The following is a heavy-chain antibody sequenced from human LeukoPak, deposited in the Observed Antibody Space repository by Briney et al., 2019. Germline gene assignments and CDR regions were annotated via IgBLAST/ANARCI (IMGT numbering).Heavy chain of an antibody. V-gene: IGHV3-9*01. CDR2: ISWNSGSI. J-gene: IGHJ4*02. CDR1: GFTFDDYA. Sequence: GGSLRLSCAASGFTFDDYAMHWVRQAPGKGLEWVSGISWNSGSIGYADSVKGRFTISRDNAKNSLYLQMNSLRAEDTALYYCAKEIDSGYDWLIDYWGQGTLVTVSS. CDR3: AKEIDSGYDWLIDY. D-gene: IGHD5-12*01.